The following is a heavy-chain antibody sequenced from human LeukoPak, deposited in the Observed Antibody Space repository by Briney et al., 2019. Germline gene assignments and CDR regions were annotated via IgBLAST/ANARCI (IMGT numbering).Heavy chain of an antibody. CDR2: INPSGGST. Sequence: ASVKVSCKASGYTFTSYYMHWVRQAPGQGLEWMGIINPSGGSTSYAQKFQGRVTMTRDMSTSTVYMELSSLRSEDTAVYYCARDGSGGPPNYYYYYYMDVWGKGTTVTVSS. V-gene: IGHV1-46*01. CDR3: ARDGSGGPPNYYYYYYMDV. J-gene: IGHJ6*03. CDR1: GYTFTSYY. D-gene: IGHD2-15*01.